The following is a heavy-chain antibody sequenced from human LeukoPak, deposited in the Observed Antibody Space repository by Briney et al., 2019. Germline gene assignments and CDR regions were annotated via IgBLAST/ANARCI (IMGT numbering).Heavy chain of an antibody. J-gene: IGHJ5*02. D-gene: IGHD5-18*01. CDR2: IYHSGST. V-gene: IGHV4-39*07. CDR3: ARDPGYARWFDP. CDR1: GASISSSTYY. Sequence: PSETLSLTCIASGASISSSTYYWGWIRQPPGKGLEWIGSIYHSGSTYYNPSLKSRVTISVDTSKNQFSLKLTSVTAADTAVYYCARDPGYARWFDPWGQGTLVTVSS.